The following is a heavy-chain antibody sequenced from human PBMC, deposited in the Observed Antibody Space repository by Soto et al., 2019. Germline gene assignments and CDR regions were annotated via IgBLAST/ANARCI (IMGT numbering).Heavy chain of an antibody. V-gene: IGHV6-1*01. J-gene: IGHJ4*02. Sequence: SQTFSLTCDISGDSVSSDSTAWNWIRQSPSRGLEWLGRTYYKSKWFYNYAVSVRSRIAIKSDTSKNQFSLQLNSVTPEDTAVYFCARGDQSPIYWGPGTMVTVYS. D-gene: IGHD1-26*01. CDR2: TYYKSKWFY. CDR1: GDSVSSDSTA. CDR3: ARGDQSPIY.